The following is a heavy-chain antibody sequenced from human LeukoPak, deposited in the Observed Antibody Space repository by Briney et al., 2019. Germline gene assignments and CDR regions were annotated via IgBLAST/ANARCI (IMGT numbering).Heavy chain of an antibody. CDR2: INSDGSST. V-gene: IGHV3-74*01. Sequence: GGSLRLSCSASGFTFSNYCMNWVRQAPGKGLVWVSRINSDGSSTSYADSVKGRFTISRDNAKNTLYLQMNSLRAEDTAVYYCARRRSGHYFDYWGLGTLVTVSS. J-gene: IGHJ4*02. CDR1: GFTFSNYC. CDR3: ARRRSGHYFDY. D-gene: IGHD6-25*01.